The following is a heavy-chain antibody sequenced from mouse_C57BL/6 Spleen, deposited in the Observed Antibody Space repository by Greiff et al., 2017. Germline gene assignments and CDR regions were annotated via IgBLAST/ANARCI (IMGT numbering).Heavy chain of an antibody. CDR3: ARYEDYYAMDY. CDR2: ISDGGSYT. D-gene: IGHD2-3*01. Sequence: EVQGVESGGGLVKPGGSLKLSCAASGFTFSSYAMSWVRQTPEKRLEWVATISDGGSYTYDPDNVKGRFTISRDNAKNNLYLQMSHLKSEDTAVYYCARYEDYYAMDYWGQGTSVTVSS. CDR1: GFTFSSYA. J-gene: IGHJ4*01. V-gene: IGHV5-4*01.